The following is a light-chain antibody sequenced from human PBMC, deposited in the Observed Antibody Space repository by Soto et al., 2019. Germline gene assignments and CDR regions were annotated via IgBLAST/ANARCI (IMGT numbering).Light chain of an antibody. Sequence: AIRMTQSPSSLSASTGDRVTITCQASQYITSYLAWYQQKPGKAPKLLIYAASTLQSGVPSRFSGSGSGTDFTLTITCLQSEDFATYDCQQYYSYPRTFGQGTKVDIK. CDR3: QQYYSYPRT. J-gene: IGKJ1*01. CDR2: AAS. V-gene: IGKV1-8*01. CDR1: QYITSY.